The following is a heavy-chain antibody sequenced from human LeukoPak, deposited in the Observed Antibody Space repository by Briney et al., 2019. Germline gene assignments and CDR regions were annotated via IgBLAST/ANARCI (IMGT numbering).Heavy chain of an antibody. CDR2: ISPSADRT. CDR1: GFTFSGYA. J-gene: IGHJ4*02. D-gene: IGHD3-22*01. Sequence: GGSLRPSCAASGFTFSGYAMSWVRQAPGKGLEWVSFISPSADRTSNADSVEGRFTISRDNPRNTLYLQMNSLRDEDTAVYYCAIMHGYYDGSGYWVQWGQGTLVTVSS. V-gene: IGHV3-23*01. CDR3: AIMHGYYDGSGYWVQ.